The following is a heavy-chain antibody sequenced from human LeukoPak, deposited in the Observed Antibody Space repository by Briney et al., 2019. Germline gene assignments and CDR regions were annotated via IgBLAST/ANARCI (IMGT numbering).Heavy chain of an antibody. Sequence: SETLSLTCSVSGGAIGSDGYYWNWIRQHPGKGLEGIGYIYYSGSASYNPSLKSRVTISVDTSKNQFSLRLSSVTAADTAVYYCARGSYYGFSGDSWGQGSLVTVSS. D-gene: IGHD3-10*01. CDR1: GGAIGSDGYY. V-gene: IGHV4-31*03. J-gene: IGHJ4*02. CDR2: IYYSGSA. CDR3: ARGSYYGFSGDS.